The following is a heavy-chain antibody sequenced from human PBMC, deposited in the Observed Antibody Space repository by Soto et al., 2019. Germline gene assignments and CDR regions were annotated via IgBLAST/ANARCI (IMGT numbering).Heavy chain of an antibody. V-gene: IGHV3-74*01. Sequence: GGSLRLSCAASGFTFTGYWMPWVRQAPGMGLVWVSRINSDGSSTNYADSVKGRFTISRDNAKNMVYLQMDSLRAEDTAVYYCASGLVEYSSSWFDYWGQGTPVTVSS. J-gene: IGHJ5*01. D-gene: IGHD6-13*01. CDR1: GFTFTGYW. CDR2: INSDGSST. CDR3: ASGLVEYSSSWFDY.